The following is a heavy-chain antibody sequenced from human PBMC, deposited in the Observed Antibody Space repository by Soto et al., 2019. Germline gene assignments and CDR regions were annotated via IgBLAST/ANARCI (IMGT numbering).Heavy chain of an antibody. CDR2: IKQDGSEK. Sequence: GGSLRLSCAASGFTFSSYWMSWVRQAPGKGLEWVANIKQDGSEKYYVDSVKGRFTISRDNAKNSLYLQMNSLRAEDTAVYYCARDLRVGLELNWFDPWGQGTLVTVSS. J-gene: IGHJ5*02. CDR3: ARDLRVGLELNWFDP. CDR1: GFTFSSYW. V-gene: IGHV3-7*03. D-gene: IGHD1-7*01.